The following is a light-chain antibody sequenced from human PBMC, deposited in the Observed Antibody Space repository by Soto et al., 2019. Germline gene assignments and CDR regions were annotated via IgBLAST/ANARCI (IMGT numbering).Light chain of an antibody. CDR2: DTS. V-gene: IGKV3-11*01. CDR3: QHRNNWPSVT. CDR1: QSVTTS. Sequence: EIVLTQSPATLSLSPGDRATLSCRASQSVTTSLAWYQLQPGQAPRLLLYDTSKRPTGIPARFSGSGSGTHFTLTISSLEPEDFAVYYCQHRNNWPSVTFGGGTKVDIK. J-gene: IGKJ4*01.